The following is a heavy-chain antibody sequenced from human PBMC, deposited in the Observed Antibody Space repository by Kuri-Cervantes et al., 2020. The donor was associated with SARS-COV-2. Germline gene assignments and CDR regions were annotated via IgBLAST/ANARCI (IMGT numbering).Heavy chain of an antibody. D-gene: IGHD3-3*01. CDR1: GDSISSYF. CDR2: IYTSGST. J-gene: IGHJ4*02. V-gene: IGHV4-4*07. CDR3: AMTVHDFWSGEFDY. Sequence: GSLRLSCTVSGDSISSYFWSWVRQPAGKGLEWIGHIYTSGSTNYNPSLKSRVTISVDTSKNQFSLKLSSVTAADTAVYYCAMTVHDFWSGEFDYWGQGTLVTVSS.